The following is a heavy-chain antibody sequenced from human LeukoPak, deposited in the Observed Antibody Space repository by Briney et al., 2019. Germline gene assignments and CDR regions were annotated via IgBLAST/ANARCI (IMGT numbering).Heavy chain of an antibody. V-gene: IGHV3-30-3*01. CDR2: ISSDGSNK. CDR3: ARGGALRYFDWLSFRGPFDY. CDR1: GFTFSNYA. D-gene: IGHD3-9*01. J-gene: IGHJ4*02. Sequence: GGSLRLSCAASGFTFSNYAIHWVHQAPGKGLEWVAVISSDGSNKNYADSVKDRFTISRDNSKNTLYLQMNSLRAEDTAVYYCARGGALRYFDWLSFRGPFDYWGQGTLVTVSS.